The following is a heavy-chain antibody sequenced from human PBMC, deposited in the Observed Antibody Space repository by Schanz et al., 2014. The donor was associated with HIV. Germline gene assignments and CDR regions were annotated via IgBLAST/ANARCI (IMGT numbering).Heavy chain of an antibody. CDR1: GFTFNNYG. J-gene: IGHJ5*02. D-gene: IGHD6-13*01. V-gene: IGHV3-30*18. Sequence: QVDLVESGGGVVQPGRSLRLSCTASGFTFNNYGMQWVRQAPGKGLEWVAVISYDGTKKNYADSMKGRFSISRDNSKNTVYLQMKSLRSNDTAVYYCAKDKSRHTYSSSSRFDPWGQGTLVTVSS. CDR3: AKDKSRHTYSSSSRFDP. CDR2: ISYDGTKK.